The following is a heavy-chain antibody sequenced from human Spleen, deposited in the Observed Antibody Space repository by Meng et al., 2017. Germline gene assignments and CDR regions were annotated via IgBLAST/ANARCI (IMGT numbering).Heavy chain of an antibody. CDR1: GFTFSSYW. V-gene: IGHV3-74*01. J-gene: IGHJ6*02. CDR2: INSDGSST. Sequence: GESLKISCAASGFTFSSYWMHWVRQAPGKGLVWVSRINSDGSSTSYADSVKGRFTISRDNAKNTLYLQMNSLRAEDTAVYYCARDPVPHSRLLRYYYYGMDVWGQGTTVTVSS. CDR3: ARDPVPHSRLLRYYYYGMDV. D-gene: IGHD2-21*02.